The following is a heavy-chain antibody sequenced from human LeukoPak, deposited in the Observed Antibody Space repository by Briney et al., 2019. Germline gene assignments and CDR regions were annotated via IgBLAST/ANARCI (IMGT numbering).Heavy chain of an antibody. Sequence: PGGTLRLFCAASGFTFSSYARSGVRRAPGKGLEWGSAISGSGGSTYYADSVKGRFTISRDNSKNTLYLQMNSLRAEDTVVYYCAKGYSGYDAWGQGTLVTVSS. J-gene: IGHJ5*02. D-gene: IGHD5-12*01. CDR3: AKGYSGYDA. CDR1: GFTFSSYA. V-gene: IGHV3-23*01. CDR2: ISGSGGST.